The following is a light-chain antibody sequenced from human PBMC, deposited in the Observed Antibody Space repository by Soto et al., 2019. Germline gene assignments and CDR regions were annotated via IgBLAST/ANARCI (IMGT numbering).Light chain of an antibody. CDR2: EVN. CDR3: CSFTSSNTHV. V-gene: IGLV2-23*02. J-gene: IGLJ1*01. Sequence: QSALTQPASVSVSPGQSITISCTGTSSDFGNYNLVSWYQQHPGKVPKLILFEVNKRPSGVSGRSSGSKSGNTASLTISGLQAEDEADYYCCSFTSSNTHVFGTGTKVTVL. CDR1: SSDFGNYNL.